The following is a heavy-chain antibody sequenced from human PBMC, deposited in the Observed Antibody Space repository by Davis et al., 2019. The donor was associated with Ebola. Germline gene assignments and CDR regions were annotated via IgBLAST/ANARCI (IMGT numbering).Heavy chain of an antibody. CDR2: ISGSGGST. CDR3: ARVYVGMDV. CDR1: GFTFSSYA. J-gene: IGHJ6*02. V-gene: IGHV3-23*01. Sequence: GESLKISCAASGFTFSSYAMSWVRQAPGKGLEWVSAISGSGGSTYYADSVKGRFTISRDNSKNTLYLQMNSLRAEDTAVYYCARVYVGMDVWGQGTTVTVSS. D-gene: IGHD3-10*02.